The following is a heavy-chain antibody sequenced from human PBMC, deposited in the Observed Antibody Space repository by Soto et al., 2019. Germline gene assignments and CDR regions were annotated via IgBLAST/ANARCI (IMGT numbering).Heavy chain of an antibody. D-gene: IGHD2-15*01. V-gene: IGHV3-23*01. CDR2: ISGSGGSI. CDR3: AKEFPRNTLAAAGPEYFEH. Sequence: GGSLRLSCAASGFTFSSYAMSWVRQAPGKGLEWVSAISGSGGSIYYADSGQGRFTISRDNSKNTLYLQMNSLRAADTAVYYCAKEFPRNTLAAAGPEYFEHWGQGTLVTVSS. CDR1: GFTFSSYA. J-gene: IGHJ1*01.